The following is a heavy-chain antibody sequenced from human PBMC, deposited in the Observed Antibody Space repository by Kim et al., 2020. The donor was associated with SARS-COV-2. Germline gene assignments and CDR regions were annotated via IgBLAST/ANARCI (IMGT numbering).Heavy chain of an antibody. CDR2: HDGST. J-gene: IGHJ4*02. V-gene: IGHV4-30-2*04. CDR3: ADDYGDY. Sequence: HDGSTYYNRSLKSRVTISVDTSKNQFSLKQSSVNAADTAVYYCADDYGDYWGQGTLVTVSA.